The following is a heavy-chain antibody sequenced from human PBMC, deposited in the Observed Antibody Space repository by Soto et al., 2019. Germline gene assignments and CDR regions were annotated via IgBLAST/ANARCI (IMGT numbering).Heavy chain of an antibody. CDR2: ISYDGSNK. Sequence: AGGSLRLSCAASGFTFSSYGMHWVRQAPGKGLEWVAVISYDGSNKYYADSVKGRFTISRDNSKNTLYLQMNSLRAEDTAVYYCAKVLNRGSDILTGYYPDYWGQGTLVTVSS. CDR3: AKVLNRGSDILTGYYPDY. J-gene: IGHJ4*02. V-gene: IGHV3-30*18. D-gene: IGHD3-9*01. CDR1: GFTFSSYG.